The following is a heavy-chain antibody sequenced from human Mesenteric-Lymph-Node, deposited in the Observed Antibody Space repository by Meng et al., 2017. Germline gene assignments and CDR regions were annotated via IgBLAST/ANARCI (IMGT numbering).Heavy chain of an antibody. Sequence: QVQMKGSGPGLVKPSKTLSLTCNVSGDSVSSGKNHGSWIRQSPGRALEWLANIYFTGSTFYNPSLKNRVTISGDTSKNQFSLKLTYVTAADTAVYYCASEGTTVTRWFDPWGPGTLVTVSS. J-gene: IGHJ5*02. CDR2: IYFTGST. CDR3: ASEGTTVTRWFDP. CDR1: GDSVSSGKNH. D-gene: IGHD4-11*01. V-gene: IGHV4-61*01.